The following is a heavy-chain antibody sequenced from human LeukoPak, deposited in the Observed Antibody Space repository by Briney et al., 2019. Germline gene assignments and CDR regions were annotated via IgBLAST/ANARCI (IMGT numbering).Heavy chain of an antibody. CDR1: GFTFSSYA. CDR2: ISGSGGST. CDR3: AKTTRDFMTTVSNWFDP. Sequence: GSLRLSCAASGFTFSSYAMCWVRQAPGKGLEWVSTISGSGGSTYYADSVKGRFTISRDNSKNTVFLQMNSLRAEDTAIYYCAKTTRDFMTTVSNWFDPWGQGTLVTVSS. J-gene: IGHJ5*02. V-gene: IGHV3-23*01. D-gene: IGHD4-17*01.